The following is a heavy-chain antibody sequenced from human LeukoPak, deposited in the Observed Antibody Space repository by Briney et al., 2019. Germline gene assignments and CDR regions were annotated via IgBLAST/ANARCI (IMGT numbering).Heavy chain of an antibody. D-gene: IGHD3-3*01. CDR3: ARIPSPRFLEWLLYRYRGSYYYMDV. V-gene: IGHV1-2*02. Sequence: GASVKVSCKASGYTFTGYYMHWVRQAPGQGLEWMGWINPNSGGTNYAQKFQGRVTMTRDTSISTAYMELSRLRSDDTAVYYCARIPSPRFLEWLLYRYRGSYYYMDVWGKGTTVTVSS. J-gene: IGHJ6*03. CDR1: GYTFTGYY. CDR2: INPNSGGT.